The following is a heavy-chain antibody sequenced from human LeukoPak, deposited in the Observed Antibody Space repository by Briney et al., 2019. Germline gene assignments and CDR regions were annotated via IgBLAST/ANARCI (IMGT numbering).Heavy chain of an antibody. Sequence: GASVKVSCKASGYTFTGYYMHWVRQAPGQGLEWMGWINPNSGGTNYAQKFQGWVTMTRDTSISTAYMELSRLRSDDTAVYYCARDLWQLPVTNYYMDVWGKGTTVTVSS. V-gene: IGHV1-2*04. CDR2: INPNSGGT. CDR3: ARDLWQLPVTNYYMDV. CDR1: GYTFTGYY. D-gene: IGHD6-6*01. J-gene: IGHJ6*03.